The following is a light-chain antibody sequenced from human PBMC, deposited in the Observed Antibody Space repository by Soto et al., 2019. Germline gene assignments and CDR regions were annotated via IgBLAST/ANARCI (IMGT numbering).Light chain of an antibody. J-gene: IGLJ1*01. CDR3: AAWDDSLNGYV. CDR1: SSNIGSNT. V-gene: IGLV1-44*01. CDR2: SNN. Sequence: QSVLTQPPSASGTPGRRVTISCSGSSSNIGSNTVNWYQQLPGTAPKLLIYSNNQRPSGVPDRFSGYKSGTSASLAISGLQSEDDADYYCAAWDDSLNGYVFGTGTKVTVL.